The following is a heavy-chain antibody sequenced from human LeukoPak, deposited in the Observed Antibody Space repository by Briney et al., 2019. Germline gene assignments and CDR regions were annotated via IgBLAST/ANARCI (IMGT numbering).Heavy chain of an antibody. Sequence: QPGGSLRLSCAVSGFNFRDHWMDWVRQAPGKGLEWVGHIKNDGSESYYVDSLKGRFSISRDTSKNTLYLQINSLRVEDTAVYYCIVFGDSNHWGQGTLVTVSS. D-gene: IGHD4-17*01. CDR2: IKNDGSES. CDR3: IVFGDSNH. V-gene: IGHV3-7*03. CDR1: GFNFRDHW. J-gene: IGHJ4*01.